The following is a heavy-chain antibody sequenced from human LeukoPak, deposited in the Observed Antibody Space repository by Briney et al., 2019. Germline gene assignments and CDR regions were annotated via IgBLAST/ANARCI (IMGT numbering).Heavy chain of an antibody. V-gene: IGHV3-53*01. CDR1: GFTVSSNY. CDR3: ARGHHDSSGSRHFDL. CDR2: IYSGGST. Sequence: GGSLRLSCAASGFTVSSNYMSWVRQAPGKGLEWVSVIYSGGSTYYADSVKGRFTISRDNSKNTLYLQMNSLRAEDTAVYYCARGHHDSSGSRHFDLWGRGTLVTVSS. D-gene: IGHD3-22*01. J-gene: IGHJ2*01.